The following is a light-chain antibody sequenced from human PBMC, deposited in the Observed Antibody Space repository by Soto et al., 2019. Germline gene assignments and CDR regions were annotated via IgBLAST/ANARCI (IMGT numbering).Light chain of an antibody. CDR2: SAS. V-gene: IGKV1-17*01. J-gene: IGKJ1*01. CDR3: LQFNGYPRT. Sequence: DIQMTPSPSSLSPSVGDRVSTSCGPSQGIRNDLAWYQQKPGKAPKGLIYSASTLHSGVPSRFSGSGSGTDFTLTISSLQPEDFATYYCLQFNGYPRTFGQGTKVDIK. CDR1: QGIRND.